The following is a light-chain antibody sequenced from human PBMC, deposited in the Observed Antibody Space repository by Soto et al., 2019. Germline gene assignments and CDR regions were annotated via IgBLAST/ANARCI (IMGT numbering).Light chain of an antibody. J-gene: IGLJ3*02. Sequence: QSALTQTASVSGSPGQSITISCTGSSSDVGGYNFVSWYQQHPGKAPKLIIHEVSNRPSGVSNRFSGSKSGNTASRTISGLQAEDEAVYYCCSHSTSVTWMFGGGTKVTVL. CDR2: EVS. CDR3: CSHSTSVTWM. V-gene: IGLV2-14*03. CDR1: SSDVGGYNF.